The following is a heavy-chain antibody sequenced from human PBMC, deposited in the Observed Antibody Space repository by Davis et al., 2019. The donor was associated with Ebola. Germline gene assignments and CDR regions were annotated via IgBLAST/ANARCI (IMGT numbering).Heavy chain of an antibody. CDR2: INHSGST. V-gene: IGHV4-34*01. CDR1: GGSFSGYY. Sequence: PSETLSLTCAVYGGSFSGYYWSWIRQPPGKGLEWIGEINHSGSTNYNPSLKSRVTISVDTSKNQFSLKLSSVTAADTAVYYCARVGRYCSSTSCYMDVWGKGTTVTVSS. D-gene: IGHD2-2*01. CDR3: ARVGRYCSSTSCYMDV. J-gene: IGHJ6*03.